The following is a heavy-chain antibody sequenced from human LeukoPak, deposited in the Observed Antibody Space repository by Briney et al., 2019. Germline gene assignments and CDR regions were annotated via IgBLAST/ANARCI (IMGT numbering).Heavy chain of an antibody. J-gene: IGHJ4*02. CDR3: ARAPDESVSVVRGVPHLPYFDY. CDR2: INPSGDRT. Sequence: ASVKVSCTASGYTFTMHFMHWVRQAPGLGLEWMGIINPSGDRTNYAQKFQGRVTMTRDTSTNTVYMELSSLRSEDTAVYYCARAPDESVSVVRGVPHLPYFDYWGQGTLVTVSS. CDR1: GYTFTMHF. V-gene: IGHV1-46*01. D-gene: IGHD3-10*01.